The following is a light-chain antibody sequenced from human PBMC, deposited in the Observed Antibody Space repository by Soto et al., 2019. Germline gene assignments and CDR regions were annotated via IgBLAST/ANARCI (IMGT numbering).Light chain of an antibody. J-gene: IGLJ1*01. CDR1: SGDIGSYNR. CDR2: EVT. V-gene: IGLV2-14*01. CDR3: SSYTNIITSTCV. Sequence: QSLLTQPASVPGSPGQSITISCTGTSGDIGSYNRVSWYQQHPGKAPKLIIYEVTDRPSGVSNRFSGSKSGNTASLTISGLQAEDEAEYYCSSYTNIITSTCVVGNGTKVTV.